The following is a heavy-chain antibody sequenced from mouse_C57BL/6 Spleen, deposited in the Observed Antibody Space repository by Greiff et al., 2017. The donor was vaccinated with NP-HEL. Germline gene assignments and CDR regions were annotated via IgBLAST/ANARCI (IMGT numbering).Heavy chain of an antibody. CDR3: ARSDSNWYFDV. J-gene: IGHJ1*03. D-gene: IGHD2-5*01. CDR1: GYAFTNYL. V-gene: IGHV1-54*01. Sequence: QVQLQQSGAELVRPGTSVKVSCKASGYAFTNYLIEWVKQRPGQGLEWIGVINPGSGGTNYNEKFKGKATLTADKSSSTAYMQLSSLTSEDSAVYFCARSDSNWYFDVWGTGTTVTVSS. CDR2: INPGSGGT.